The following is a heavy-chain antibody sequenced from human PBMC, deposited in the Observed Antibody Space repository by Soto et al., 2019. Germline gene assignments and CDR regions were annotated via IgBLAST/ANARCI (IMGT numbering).Heavy chain of an antibody. Sequence: LRLSCAASGFTFSSYAMSWVRQAPGKGLEWVSAISGSGGSTYYADSVKGRFTISRDNSKNTLYLQMNSLRAEDTAVYYCAKWELLGGYYFDYWGQGTLVTSPQ. D-gene: IGHD1-26*01. CDR3: AKWELLGGYYFDY. CDR1: GFTFSSYA. CDR2: ISGSGGST. V-gene: IGHV3-23*01. J-gene: IGHJ4*02.